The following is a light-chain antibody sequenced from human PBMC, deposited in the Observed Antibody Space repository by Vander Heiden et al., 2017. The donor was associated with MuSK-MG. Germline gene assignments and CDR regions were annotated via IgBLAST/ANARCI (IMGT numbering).Light chain of an antibody. CDR1: SSEVSGYNY. CDR2: DVS. Sequence: QSALTQPASVSGSPGQSITISCTGTSSEVSGYNYVSWYQQHPGKAPKLIIYDVSNRPSGVSNRFSGSKSGNTASLTISGLQAEDEADYYCSSYTSSSTRVVFGGGTKLTVL. J-gene: IGLJ2*01. V-gene: IGLV2-14*03. CDR3: SSYTSSSTRVV.